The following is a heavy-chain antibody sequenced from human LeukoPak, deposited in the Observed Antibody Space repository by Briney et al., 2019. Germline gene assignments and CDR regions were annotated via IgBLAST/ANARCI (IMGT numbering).Heavy chain of an antibody. J-gene: IGHJ4*02. D-gene: IGHD3-3*01. V-gene: IGHV5-51*01. CDR3: ARFGDYDFWSGYYVQDY. Sequence: GESLQISFQGSGYSFTSYWIGWVRPMPGKGLGWMGIIYPGDSDISYSRSFQGQVTISADNSISTAYVQWSILKASDTAMDYGARFGDYDFWSGYYVQDYWGQGTLVTVSS. CDR2: IYPGDSDI. CDR1: GYSFTSYW.